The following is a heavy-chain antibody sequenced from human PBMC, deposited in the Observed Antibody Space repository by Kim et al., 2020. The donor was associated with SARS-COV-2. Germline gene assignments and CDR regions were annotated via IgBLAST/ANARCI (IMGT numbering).Heavy chain of an antibody. Sequence: GGSLRLSCAASGFTFSTYAMSWVRQAPGKGLEWVSTVTGSSGDTYYADSDNVKFRFTISKDNSKNTLYLHMYSLRDEDTAVYYCSTNTGYTIYYGMDVWG. CDR2: VTGSSGDT. CDR3: STNTGYTIYYGMDV. J-gene: IGHJ6*01. V-gene: IGHV3-23*01. D-gene: IGHD5-12*01. CDR1: GFTFSTYA.